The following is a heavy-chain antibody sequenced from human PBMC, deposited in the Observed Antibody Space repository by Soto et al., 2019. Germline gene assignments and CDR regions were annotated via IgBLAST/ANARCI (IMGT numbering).Heavy chain of an antibody. Sequence: QVQMVESGGGVVQPGRSLRLSCAASGFTFSHYAMHWVRQAPGKGLEWVAFISYDGTNTYYADSVKGRFTISKDNSKNTIYLQMNNLRGEDTAVYYCAKQAVVTAFDLWGQGTMVTVSS. CDR1: GFTFSHYA. J-gene: IGHJ3*01. CDR2: ISYDGTNT. D-gene: IGHD2-15*01. CDR3: AKQAVVTAFDL. V-gene: IGHV3-30-3*02.